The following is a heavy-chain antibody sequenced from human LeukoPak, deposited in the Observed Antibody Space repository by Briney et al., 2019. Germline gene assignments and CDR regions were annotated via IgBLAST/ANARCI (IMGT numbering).Heavy chain of an antibody. Sequence: SQTLSLTCALSADTFSSNNATSNRIRQSPSRGLEWLGRTYYRSKWYNDYAVSVKSRITVNPDTSKNQFSLQLNSVTPEDTAVCYCARDRRVAGTIKSLDPWGQGTLVTVSS. D-gene: IGHD6-19*01. J-gene: IGHJ5*02. CDR1: ADTFSSNNAT. CDR2: TYYRSKWYN. CDR3: ARDRRVAGTIKSLDP. V-gene: IGHV6-1*01.